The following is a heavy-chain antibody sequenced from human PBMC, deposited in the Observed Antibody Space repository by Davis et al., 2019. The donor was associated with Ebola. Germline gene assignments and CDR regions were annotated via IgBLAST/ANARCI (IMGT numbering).Heavy chain of an antibody. V-gene: IGHV3-74*01. J-gene: IGHJ6*02. Sequence: PGGSLRLSCAASGFTFSSYWMHWVRQAPGKGLVWVSRINSDGSSTIYADSVKGRFTISRDNAKNTLYLQMNSLRAEDTAVYYCARVRTSYYYGMDVWGQGTTVTVSS. CDR3: ARVRTSYYYGMDV. CDR1: GFTFSSYW. CDR2: INSDGSST.